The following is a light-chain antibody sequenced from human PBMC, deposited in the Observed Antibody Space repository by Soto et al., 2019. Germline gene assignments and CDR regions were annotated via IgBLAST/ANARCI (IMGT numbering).Light chain of an antibody. Sequence: DIQMTQSPSSLSASLGDRITITCRASQGIGVYLAWFQQKPGNVPKLLIYAASTLQSGVPSRFSGSGSGTDFTLTISSLQPEDFATYYCQKYNSAPLTFGGGTKVDIK. CDR3: QKYNSAPLT. J-gene: IGKJ4*02. V-gene: IGKV1-27*01. CDR2: AAS. CDR1: QGIGVY.